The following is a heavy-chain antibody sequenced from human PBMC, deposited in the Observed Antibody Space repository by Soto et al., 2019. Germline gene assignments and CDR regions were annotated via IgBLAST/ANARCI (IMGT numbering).Heavy chain of an antibody. J-gene: IGHJ4*02. CDR3: ARDLGSYTDY. Sequence: SETLSLTCTVSGGSVSSYYWSWIRQPAGKGLEWIGRIYTSGSTNYNPSLKSRFTMSLHTSKNQYSLELSSVTAADTAVYYCARDLGSYTDYWGQGTLVTVSS. CDR1: GGSVSSYY. V-gene: IGHV4-4*07. D-gene: IGHD1-26*01. CDR2: IYTSGST.